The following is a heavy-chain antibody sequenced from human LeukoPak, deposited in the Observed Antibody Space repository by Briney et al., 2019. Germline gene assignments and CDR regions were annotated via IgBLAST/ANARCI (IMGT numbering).Heavy chain of an antibody. J-gene: IGHJ1*01. Sequence: SETLSLTCTVSGGSISSYYWSWIRQPAGKGLEWIGRIYTSGSTNYNPSLKSRVTMSVDTSKNQFSLKLSSVTAADTAVYYCARGGEYGDYRRTQYFQHWGQGTLVTVSS. V-gene: IGHV4-4*07. CDR1: GGSISSYY. D-gene: IGHD4-17*01. CDR2: IYTSGST. CDR3: ARGGEYGDYRRTQYFQH.